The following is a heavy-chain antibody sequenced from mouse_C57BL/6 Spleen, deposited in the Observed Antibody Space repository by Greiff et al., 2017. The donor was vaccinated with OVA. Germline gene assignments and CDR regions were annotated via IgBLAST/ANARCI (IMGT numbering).Heavy chain of an antibody. J-gene: IGHJ2*01. CDR3: ARHEGTTVVATDYFDY. V-gene: IGHV5-9*01. CDR2: ISGGGGNT. D-gene: IGHD1-1*01. Sequence: EVKLVESGGGLVKPGGSLKLSCAASGFTFSSYTMSWVRQTPEKRLEWVATISGGGGNTYYPDSVKGRFTISRDNAKNTLYLQMSSLRSEDTALYYCARHEGTTVVATDYFDYWGQGTTLTVSS. CDR1: GFTFSSYT.